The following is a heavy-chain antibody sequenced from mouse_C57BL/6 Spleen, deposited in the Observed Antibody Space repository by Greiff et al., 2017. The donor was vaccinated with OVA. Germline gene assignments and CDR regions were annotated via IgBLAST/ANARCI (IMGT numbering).Heavy chain of an antibody. J-gene: IGHJ2*01. CDR1: GFTFSSYG. D-gene: IGHD1-1*01. V-gene: IGHV5-6*02. Sequence: DVMLVESGGDLVKPGGSLKLSCAASGFTFSSYGMSWVRQTPDKRLEWVATISSGGSYTYYPDSVKGRFTISRDNAKNTLYLQMSSLKSEDTAMYYCASITTVVAPYYWGQGTTLTVSS. CDR3: ASITTVVAPYY. CDR2: ISSGGSYT.